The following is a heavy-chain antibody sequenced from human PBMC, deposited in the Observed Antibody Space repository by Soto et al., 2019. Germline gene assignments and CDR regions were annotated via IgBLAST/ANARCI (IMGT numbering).Heavy chain of an antibody. J-gene: IGHJ4*02. CDR1: GGSFSGYY. CDR2: INHSGST. Sequence: PSETLSLTCAVCGGSFSGYYWSWIRQPPGKGLEWIGEINHSGSTNYNPSLKSRVTISVDTSKNQFSLKLSSVTAADTAVYYCARAYITMVRGVIITWSQGTLVTVSS. D-gene: IGHD3-10*01. V-gene: IGHV4-34*01. CDR3: ARAYITMVRGVIIT.